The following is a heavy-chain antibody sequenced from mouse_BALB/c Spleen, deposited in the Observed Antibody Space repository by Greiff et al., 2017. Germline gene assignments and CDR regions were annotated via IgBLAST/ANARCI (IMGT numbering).Heavy chain of an antibody. Sequence: QVQLKESGPGLVAPSQSLSITCTVSGFSLTSYGVHWVRQPPGKGLEWLGVIWAGGSTNYNSALMSRLSISKDNSKSQVFLKMNRLQTDDTAMYYCDRDGGITGGFDYWGQGTTLTVSA. CDR2: IWAGGST. J-gene: IGHJ2*01. CDR3: DRDGGITGGFDY. CDR1: GFSLTSYG. V-gene: IGHV2-9*02. D-gene: IGHD2-4*01.